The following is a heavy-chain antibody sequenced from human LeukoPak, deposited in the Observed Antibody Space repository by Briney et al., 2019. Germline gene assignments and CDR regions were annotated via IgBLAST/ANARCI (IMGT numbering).Heavy chain of an antibody. CDR2: ISSSGSTI. D-gene: IGHD1-26*01. V-gene: IGHV3-11*04. CDR1: GFTFSDYY. Sequence: PGGSLTLSCAASGFTFSDYYMSWLRQAPGKGLEWVSYISSSGSTIYYADSVKGRFTISRDNAKNSLYLQMNSLRAEDTAVYYCARDRPVGATKANYFDYWGQGTLVTVSS. CDR3: ARDRPVGATKANYFDY. J-gene: IGHJ4*02.